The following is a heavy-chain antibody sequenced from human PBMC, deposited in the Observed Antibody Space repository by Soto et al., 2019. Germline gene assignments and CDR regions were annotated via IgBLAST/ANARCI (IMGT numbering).Heavy chain of an antibody. CDR1: GFTFSSSG. CDR3: GGTYYDFWSGYDKLNLIPRGPDNWFDP. CDR2: IVVGSGNT. J-gene: IGHJ5*02. Sequence: ASVKVSCKASGFTFSSSGIHWVRQARGQRLEWIGWIVVGSGNTNYAQKFQERVTITRDVSTNTAYMELTSLRSEDTAVYYCGGTYYDFWSGYDKLNLIPRGPDNWFDPWGQGTLVTVSS. D-gene: IGHD3-3*01. V-gene: IGHV1-58*02.